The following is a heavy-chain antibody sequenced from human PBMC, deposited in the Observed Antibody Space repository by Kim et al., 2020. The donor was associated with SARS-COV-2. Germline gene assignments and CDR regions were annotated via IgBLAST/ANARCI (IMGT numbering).Heavy chain of an antibody. V-gene: IGHV3-30*01. J-gene: IGHJ4*02. D-gene: IGHD4-17*01. CDR3: ARDLLPDYGDYSGY. Sequence: DSGKGRFTISRDNSKNTLYLQMNSLRAEDTAVYYCARDLLPDYGDYSGYWGQGTLVTVSS.